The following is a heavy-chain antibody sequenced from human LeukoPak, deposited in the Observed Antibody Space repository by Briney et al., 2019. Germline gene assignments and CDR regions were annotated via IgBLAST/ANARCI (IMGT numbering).Heavy chain of an antibody. D-gene: IGHD6-19*01. CDR1: GYSISSGYY. J-gene: IGHJ4*02. Sequence: SETLSLTCTVSGYSISSGYYWAWIRQPPGKGLEWIGYIYHSGSTNYDPSLKSRVTISVDTSKNQFSLKLSSVTAADTAVYYCARLETSSGSLSYFDYWGQGTLVTVSS. CDR2: IYHSGST. CDR3: ARLETSSGSLSYFDY. V-gene: IGHV4-38-2*02.